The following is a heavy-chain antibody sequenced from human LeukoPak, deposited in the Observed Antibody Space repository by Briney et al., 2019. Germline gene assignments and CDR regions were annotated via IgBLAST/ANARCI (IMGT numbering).Heavy chain of an antibody. CDR1: GITLSNYG. CDR3: AKDARIGLNWFDP. D-gene: IGHD2-15*01. Sequence: GGSLRLSCAVSGITLSNYGMSWVRQAPGKGLEWVAGISDSGGRTNYADSVKGRFTISRDNPKNTLYLQMNSLRAEDTAVYYCAKDARIGLNWFDPWGQGTLVTVSS. CDR2: ISDSGGRT. J-gene: IGHJ5*02. V-gene: IGHV3-23*01.